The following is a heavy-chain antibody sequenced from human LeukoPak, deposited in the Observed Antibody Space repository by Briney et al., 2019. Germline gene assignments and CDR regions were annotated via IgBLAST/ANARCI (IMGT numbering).Heavy chain of an antibody. J-gene: IGHJ4*02. CDR1: GFTVSSNY. CDR2: ISYDGSNK. V-gene: IGHV3-30-3*01. CDR3: ARDLGVVVAAYYFDY. D-gene: IGHD2-15*01. Sequence: GGSLRLSCAASGFTVSSNYMSWVRQAPGKGLEWVAVISYDGSNKYYADSVKGRFTISRDNSKNTLYLQMNSLRAEDTAVYYCARDLGVVVAAYYFDYWGQGTLVTVSS.